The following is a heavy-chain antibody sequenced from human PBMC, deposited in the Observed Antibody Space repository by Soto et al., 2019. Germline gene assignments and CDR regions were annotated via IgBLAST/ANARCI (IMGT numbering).Heavy chain of an antibody. J-gene: IGHJ4*02. CDR3: ARDGSMVAKGVFDY. V-gene: IGHV3-33*01. D-gene: IGHD5-12*01. CDR2: IWYDGSNK. CDR1: GFTFSSYG. Sequence: QVQLVESGGGVVQPGRSLRLSCAASGFTFSSYGMHWVRQAPGKGLEWVAVIWYDGSNKYYADSVKGRFTISRDNSKNTLYLQMNSLSAADTPVYYCARDGSMVAKGVFDYWGQGTLVTVSS.